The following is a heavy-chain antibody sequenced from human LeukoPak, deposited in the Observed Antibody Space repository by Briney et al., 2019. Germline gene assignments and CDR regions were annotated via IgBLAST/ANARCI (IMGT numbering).Heavy chain of an antibody. J-gene: IGHJ4*02. CDR3: AKDGVQLWGYFDY. D-gene: IGHD1-1*01. Sequence: GGSLRLSCAGSGFTFSNYGMSWVRQALGKGLEWDSTISASGAGTYYADSVKGRFTVSRDNSKNTLYLQMNSLRAEDTAVYYCAKDGVQLWGYFDYWGQGTLVTVSS. CDR2: ISASGAGT. CDR1: GFTFSNYG. V-gene: IGHV3-23*01.